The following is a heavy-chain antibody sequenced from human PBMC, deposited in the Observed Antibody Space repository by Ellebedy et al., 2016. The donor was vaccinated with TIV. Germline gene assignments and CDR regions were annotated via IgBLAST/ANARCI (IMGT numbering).Heavy chain of an antibody. D-gene: IGHD1-26*01. CDR1: GFTFTSSA. V-gene: IGHV1-58*02. J-gene: IGHJ4*02. CDR2: IVVGSGNT. Sequence: AASVKVSCKASGFTFTSSAMQWVRQARGQRLEWIGWIVVGSGNTNYAQKFQERVTITRDMSTSTAYMELSSLRSEDTAVYYCAAGGSYFPWGFDYWGQGTLVTVSS. CDR3: AAGGSYFPWGFDY.